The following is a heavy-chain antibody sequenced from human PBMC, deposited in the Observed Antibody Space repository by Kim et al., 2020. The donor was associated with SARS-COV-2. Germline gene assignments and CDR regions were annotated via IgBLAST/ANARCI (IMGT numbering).Heavy chain of an antibody. CDR3: TRDTQWLATEDAFDI. CDR1: GFTFGDYA. V-gene: IGHV3-49*03. J-gene: IGHJ3*02. CDR2: IRSKAYGGTT. Sequence: GGSLRLSCTASGFTFGDYAMSWFRQAPGKGLEWVGFIRSKAYGGTTEYAASVKGRFTISRDDSKSIAYLQMNSLKTEDTAVYYCTRDTQWLATEDAFDIWGQGTMVTVSS. D-gene: IGHD6-19*01.